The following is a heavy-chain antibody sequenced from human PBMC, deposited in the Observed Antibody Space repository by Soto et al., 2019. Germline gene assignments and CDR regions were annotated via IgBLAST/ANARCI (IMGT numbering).Heavy chain of an antibody. CDR3: ARAKDGAFDI. V-gene: IGHV3-64*02. CDR1: GFTFSSYA. Sequence: EVQLVESGEGLVQPGGSLRLSCAASGFTFSSYAMHWVRQAPGKGLEYVSAISSNGGSTYYADSVKGRFTISRDNSKNTLYLQMGSLRAEDMAVYYCARAKDGAFDIWGQGTMVTVSS. CDR2: ISSNGGST. J-gene: IGHJ3*02.